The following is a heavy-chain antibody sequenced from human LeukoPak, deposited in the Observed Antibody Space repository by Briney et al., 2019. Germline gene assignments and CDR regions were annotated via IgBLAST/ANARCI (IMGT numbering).Heavy chain of an antibody. Sequence: GGSLRLSCAASGFTFSSYEMNWVRQASGKGLEWVSYISSSGSTIYYADSVKGRFTISRDNAKNSLYLQMNSLRAEDTAVYYCARSARWPPPDYWGQGTLVTVSS. CDR2: ISSSGSTI. CDR1: GFTFSSYE. D-gene: IGHD4-23*01. CDR3: ARSARWPPPDY. J-gene: IGHJ4*02. V-gene: IGHV3-48*03.